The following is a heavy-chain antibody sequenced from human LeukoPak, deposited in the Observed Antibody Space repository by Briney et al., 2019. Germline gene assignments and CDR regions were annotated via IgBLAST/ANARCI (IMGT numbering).Heavy chain of an antibody. J-gene: IGHJ3*02. CDR1: GFTFSSYS. Sequence: PGGSLRLSCAASGFTFSSYSMDWVRQAPGKGLEWVSSISSSSSYIYYADSVKGRFTISRDNAKNSLYLQMNSLRAEDTAVYYCARDKGPYDFWSGYFPDAFDIWGHGTMVTVSS. CDR2: ISSSSSYI. CDR3: ARDKGPYDFWSGYFPDAFDI. V-gene: IGHV3-21*01. D-gene: IGHD3-3*01.